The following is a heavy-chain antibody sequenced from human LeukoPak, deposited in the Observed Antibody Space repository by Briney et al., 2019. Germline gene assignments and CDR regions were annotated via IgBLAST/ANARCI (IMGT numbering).Heavy chain of an antibody. J-gene: IGHJ6*03. V-gene: IGHV3-66*01. D-gene: IGHD1-26*01. CDR2: IYSGGST. Sequence: PGGSLRLSCAASGFTVSSNYMSWVRQAPGKGLEWVSVIYSGGSTYYADSVKGRFTISRDNSKNTLYLQMNSLRAEDTAVYYCARCKYSGSHYYYYMDVWGKGTTVTISS. CDR3: ARCKYSGSHYYYYMDV. CDR1: GFTVSSNY.